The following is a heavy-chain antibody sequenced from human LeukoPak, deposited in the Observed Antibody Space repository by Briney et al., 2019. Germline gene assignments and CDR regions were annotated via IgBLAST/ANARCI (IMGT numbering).Heavy chain of an antibody. CDR1: GFTFSSYA. J-gene: IGHJ4*02. CDR3: VRHDFWSGFKGGDY. Sequence: PGGSLRLSCAASGFTFSSYAMSWVRQAPGKGLEWVSVISGSGGSTYYADSVKGRFTISRDNVKNSLYLQMNSLRAEDTAFYYCVRHDFWSGFKGGDYWGQGTLVTVSS. D-gene: IGHD3-3*01. V-gene: IGHV3-23*01. CDR2: ISGSGGST.